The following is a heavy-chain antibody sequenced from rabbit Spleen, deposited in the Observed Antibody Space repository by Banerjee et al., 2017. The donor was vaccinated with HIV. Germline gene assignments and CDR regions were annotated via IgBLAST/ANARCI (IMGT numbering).Heavy chain of an antibody. CDR3: ARDTSSSGYYSL. Sequence: QERLVESGGGLVQPEGSLTLTCKASGFDFSNNAMCWVRQAPGKGLEWIACIDTGNSGFTYFATWAKGRFTCSKTSSTTVTLQMTRLTAADTATYFCARDTSSSGYYSLWGQGTLVTVS. CDR1: GFDFSNNA. V-gene: IGHV1S45*01. D-gene: IGHD1-1*01. CDR2: IDTGNSGFT. J-gene: IGHJ3*01.